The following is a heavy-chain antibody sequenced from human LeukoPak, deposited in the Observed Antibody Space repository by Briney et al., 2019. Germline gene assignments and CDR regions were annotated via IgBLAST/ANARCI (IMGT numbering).Heavy chain of an antibody. CDR1: GFTFSSYA. CDR3: ARVRNAAMVGYYYYGMDV. D-gene: IGHD5-18*01. V-gene: IGHV3-64*01. J-gene: IGHJ6*02. Sequence: GGSLRLSCAASGFTFSSYAMHWVRQAPGKGLEYVSAISSNGGSTYYANSVKGRFTISRDNSKNTLYLQMGSLRAEDMAVYYCARVRNAAMVGYYYYGMDVWGQGTTVTVSS. CDR2: ISSNGGST.